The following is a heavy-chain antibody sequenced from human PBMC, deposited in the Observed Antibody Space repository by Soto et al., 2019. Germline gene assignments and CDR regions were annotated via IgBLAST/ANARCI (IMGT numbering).Heavy chain of an antibody. CDR2: IYYSGST. CDR3: ARGIAGWYQGRYYYGMDV. CDR1: GGSVSSGSYY. V-gene: IGHV4-61*01. J-gene: IGHJ6*02. Sequence: QVQLQESGPGLVKPSETLSLTCTVSGGSVSSGSYYWSWIRQPPGKGLEWIGYIYYSGSTNYNPSLKSRVTISVDTSKNLFSLKLSSLTAAATAVSYCARGIAGWYQGRYYYGMDVWGQGTTVTVSS. D-gene: IGHD6-19*01.